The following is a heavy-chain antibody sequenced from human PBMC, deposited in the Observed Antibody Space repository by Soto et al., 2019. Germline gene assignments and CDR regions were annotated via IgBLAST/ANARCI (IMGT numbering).Heavy chain of an antibody. CDR2: VFYSGNT. D-gene: IGHD4-4*01. CDR3: ASRDYNDALDI. V-gene: IGHV4-59*01. Sequence: QVQLQESGPGLVKPSETLSLTCTVSGVSISTYYWTWIRQPPGKGLEWIGQVFYSGNTNYHPSLKSRDTISVDASRNQFSLRLSSVTAADTAMYYCASRDYNDALDIWGQGTLVTVSS. CDR1: GVSISTYY. J-gene: IGHJ3*02.